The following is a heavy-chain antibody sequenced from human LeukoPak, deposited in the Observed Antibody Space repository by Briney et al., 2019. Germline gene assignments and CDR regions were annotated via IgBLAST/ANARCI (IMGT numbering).Heavy chain of an antibody. CDR3: AKLGDVVVPAAILRYYYDSSGYSEYYFDY. V-gene: IGHV3-23*01. J-gene: IGHJ4*02. CDR1: GFTFSSYA. D-gene: IGHD3-22*01. CDR2: ISGSGGST. Sequence: GGSLRLSCAASGFTFSSYAMSWVRQAPGKGLEWVSAISGSGGSTYYADSVKGRFTISRDNSKNTLYLQMNSLRAEDTAVYYRAKLGDVVVPAAILRYYYDSSGYSEYYFDYWGQGTLVTVSS.